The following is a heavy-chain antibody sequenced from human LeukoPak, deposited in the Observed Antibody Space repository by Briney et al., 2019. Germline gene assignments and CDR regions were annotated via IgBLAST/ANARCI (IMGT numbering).Heavy chain of an antibody. D-gene: IGHD6-19*01. Sequence: PGGSLRLSCAASGFTFSSYSMNWVRQAPGKGLEWVSSISSSSSYIYYADSVKGRFTISRDNAKNSLYLQMNSPKAEDTAVYYCARVRHSSGYYYYMDVWGKGTTVTVSS. CDR2: ISSSSSYI. CDR1: GFTFSSYS. J-gene: IGHJ6*03. V-gene: IGHV3-21*01. CDR3: ARVRHSSGYYYYMDV.